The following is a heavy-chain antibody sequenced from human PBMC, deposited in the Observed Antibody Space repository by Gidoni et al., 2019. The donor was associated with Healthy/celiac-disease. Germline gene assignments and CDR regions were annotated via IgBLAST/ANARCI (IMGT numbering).Heavy chain of an antibody. D-gene: IGHD2-15*01. V-gene: IGHV3-9*01. CDR2: ISWNSGSI. Sequence: EVQLVVSGGGLVQPGRSLRLSCAASGFTFDDYAMHWVRQAPGKGLEWVSGISWNSGSIGYADSVKGRFTISRDNAKNSLYLQMNSLRAEDTALYYCARSRILGYWGQGTLVTVSS. J-gene: IGHJ4*02. CDR1: GFTFDDYA. CDR3: ARSRILGY.